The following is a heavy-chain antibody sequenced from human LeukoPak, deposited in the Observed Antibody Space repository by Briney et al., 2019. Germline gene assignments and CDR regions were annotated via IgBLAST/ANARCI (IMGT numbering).Heavy chain of an antibody. V-gene: IGHV3-23*01. D-gene: IGHD3-22*01. CDR3: TKGTYYYDSSGYYYGPTFDN. J-gene: IGHJ4*02. Sequence: PGGSLRLSCAASGFTFINYAMSWVRQAPGKGLEWVSVICGNGGTTYYADSVKGRFSISRDNSKNTLILQMNSLRAEDTAVYYCTKGTYYYDSSGYYYGPTFDNWGQGTLVTVSA. CDR1: GFTFINYA. CDR2: ICGNGGTT.